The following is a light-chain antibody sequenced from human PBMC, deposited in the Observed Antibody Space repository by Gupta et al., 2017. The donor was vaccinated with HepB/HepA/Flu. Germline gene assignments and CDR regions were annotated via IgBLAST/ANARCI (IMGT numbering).Light chain of an antibody. CDR3: RQEYSTPRT. CDR2: WAS. V-gene: IGKV4-1*01. Sequence: DIVMTQSPYSLAVSLGERATINCKSSQYCWYNYNNKNQLAWYQQKPGQPPKLLIYWASRRKSGVPDRFSGRGSGKDFTLTISSRQAEDVAVYYCRQEYSTPRTFGQGTKVEIK. J-gene: IGKJ1*01. CDR1: QYCWYNYNNKNQ.